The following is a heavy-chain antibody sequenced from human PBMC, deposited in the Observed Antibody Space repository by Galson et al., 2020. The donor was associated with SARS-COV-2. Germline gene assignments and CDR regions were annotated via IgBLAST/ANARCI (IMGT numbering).Heavy chain of an antibody. V-gene: IGHV3-30-3*01. CDR1: GFTFSSYA. CDR3: AREGATPRQRWLERWFEP. J-gene: IGHJ5*02. Sequence: TGGSLRLSCAASGFTFSSYAMHWVRQAPGKGLEWVALISYDGSNKYYADSVKGRFTISRDNSKNTLYLQMNSLRAEDTAVYYCAREGATPRQRWLERWFEPWGQGTLVSGAS. D-gene: IGHD5-18*01. CDR2: ISYDGSNK.